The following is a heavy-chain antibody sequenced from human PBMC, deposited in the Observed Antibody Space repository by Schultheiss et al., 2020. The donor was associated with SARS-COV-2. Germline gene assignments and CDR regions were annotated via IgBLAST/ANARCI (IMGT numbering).Heavy chain of an antibody. CDR2: IKQDGSEK. D-gene: IGHD6-13*01. Sequence: GVLKISCAASGFTFSSYWMSWVRQAPGKGLEWVANIKQDGSEKYYVDSVKGRFTISRDNAKNSLYLQMNSLRAEDTAVYYCARDQGSSWPRDYYYGMDVWGQGTTVTVSS. CDR1: GFTFSSYW. V-gene: IGHV3-7*01. CDR3: ARDQGSSWPRDYYYGMDV. J-gene: IGHJ6*02.